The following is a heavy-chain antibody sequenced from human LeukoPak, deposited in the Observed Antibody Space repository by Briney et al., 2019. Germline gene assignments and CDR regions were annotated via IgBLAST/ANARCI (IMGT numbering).Heavy chain of an antibody. J-gene: IGHJ6*03. CDR2: ISTYNGNT. CDR3: ARVVGLTGYSSNWYSGYYYYMDV. Sequence: ASVKVSCKASGYTFSNYAINWVRQAPGQGLEWMGWISTYNGNTNYAQKFQDRVTITADKSTSTAYMKLSSLRSEDTAVYYCARVVGLTGYSSNWYSGYYYYMDVWGKGTTVTVSS. V-gene: IGHV1-18*01. CDR1: GYTFSNYA. D-gene: IGHD6-13*01.